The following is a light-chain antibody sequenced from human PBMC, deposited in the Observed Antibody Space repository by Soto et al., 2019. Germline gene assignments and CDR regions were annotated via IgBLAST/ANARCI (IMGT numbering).Light chain of an antibody. CDR2: DAS. V-gene: IGKV1-12*01. CDR1: QGIATS. CDR3: LQVSSFPLS. J-gene: IGKJ4*01. Sequence: DIQMTQSPSSVSASVGDRVIIICRASQGIATSLAWYQQKPGKVPKLLLYDASSLQSGVPSRFSGSGSGTAFTLTVSSLQPDDSATCLGLQVSSFPLSFGGGTKVEIK.